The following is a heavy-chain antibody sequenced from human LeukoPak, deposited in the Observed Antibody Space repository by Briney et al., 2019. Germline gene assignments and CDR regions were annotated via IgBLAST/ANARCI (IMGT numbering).Heavy chain of an antibody. J-gene: IGHJ4*02. V-gene: IGHV3-30*04. CDR1: GFTFSSYA. CDR2: ISYDGSNK. D-gene: IGHD3-3*01. CDR3: ARARARRVIMSSIDY. Sequence: GGSLRLSCAASGFTFSSYAMHWVRHAPGKGLEWVAVISYDGSNKYYADSVKGRFTISRDNSKNTLYLRMNSLRAEDTAVYYCARARARRVIMSSIDYWGQGTLVTVSS.